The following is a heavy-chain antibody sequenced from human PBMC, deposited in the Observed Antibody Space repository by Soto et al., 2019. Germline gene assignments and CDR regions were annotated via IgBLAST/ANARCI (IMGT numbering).Heavy chain of an antibody. Sequence: QVQLQESGPGLVKPSGTLSLTCAVSGGSIRRSNWWSWVRQPPGKGLEWIGEIYHSWNTNYNPSLKSRINLSVDKDKNQCGLWLSAVSAADPAVDYWARVEQLSFYDLWGRGTLVTVSS. D-gene: IGHD2-2*01. CDR3: ARVEQLSFYDL. V-gene: IGHV4-4*02. CDR1: GGSIRRSNW. CDR2: IYHSWNT. J-gene: IGHJ2*01.